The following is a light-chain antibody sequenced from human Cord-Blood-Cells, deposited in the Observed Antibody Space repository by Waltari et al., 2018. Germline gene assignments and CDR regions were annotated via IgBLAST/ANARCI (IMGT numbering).Light chain of an antibody. V-gene: IGKV4-1*01. CDR3: QQYYSTPYT. Sequence: DIVLTQPPDSLAVSLGEGATINCKSSQSVLYSSNNKNYLAWYQQKPGQHPKLLIYWASTRESGVPDRFSGSGSGTDFTLTISSLQAEDVAVYYCQQYYSTPYTFGQGTKLEIK. CDR2: WAS. J-gene: IGKJ2*01. CDR1: QSVLYSSNNKNY.